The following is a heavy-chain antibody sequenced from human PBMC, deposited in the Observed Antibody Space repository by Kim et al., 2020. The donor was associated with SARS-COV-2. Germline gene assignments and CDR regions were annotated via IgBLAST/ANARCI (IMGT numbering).Heavy chain of an antibody. D-gene: IGHD2-8*01. V-gene: IGHV4-31*02. CDR3: ARINLNGVYDAFDI. Sequence: NPSLKSRVTISVDTSKNQFSLKLSSVTAADTAVYYCARINLNGVYDAFDIWGQGTMVTVSS. J-gene: IGHJ3*02.